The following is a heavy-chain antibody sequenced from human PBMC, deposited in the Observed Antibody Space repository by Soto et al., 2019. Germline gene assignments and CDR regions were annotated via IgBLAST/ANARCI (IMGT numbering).Heavy chain of an antibody. J-gene: IGHJ4*02. Sequence: SVKVSCKASGGTFSSYTISWVRQAPGQGLEWMGRIIPILGIANYAQKFQGRVTITADKSTSTAYMELSSLRSEDTAVYYCARIFAVTPYYFDYWGQGTLVTVSS. CDR3: ARIFAVTPYYFDY. V-gene: IGHV1-69*02. D-gene: IGHD4-17*01. CDR2: IIPILGIA. CDR1: GGTFSSYT.